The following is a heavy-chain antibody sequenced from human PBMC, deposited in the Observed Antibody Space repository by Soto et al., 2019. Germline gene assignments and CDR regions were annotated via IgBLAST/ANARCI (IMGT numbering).Heavy chain of an antibody. Sequence: VQLVESGGGLVKPGGSLRLSCAASGFTFSNAWMSWVRQAPGKGLEWVGRIKSKTDGGTTDYAAPVKGRFTISRDDSKNTLYLQMNSLKTEDTAVYYCTTITMVRGVLDYWGQGTLVTVSS. V-gene: IGHV3-15*01. CDR1: GFTFSNAW. CDR2: IKSKTDGGTT. D-gene: IGHD3-10*01. J-gene: IGHJ4*02. CDR3: TTITMVRGVLDY.